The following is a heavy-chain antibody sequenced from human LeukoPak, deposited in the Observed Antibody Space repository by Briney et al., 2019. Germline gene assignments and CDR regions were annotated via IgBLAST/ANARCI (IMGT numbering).Heavy chain of an antibody. CDR1: GGSFSGYY. CDR2: IYYSGST. Sequence: SETLSLTCAVYGGSFSGYYWSWIRQPPGKGLEWIGDIYYSGSTNYNPSLKSRVTISVDTSKNQFSLKLRSVTAADTAVYYCARDGDYALDYWGQGTLVTVSS. V-gene: IGHV4-59*12. D-gene: IGHD4-17*01. J-gene: IGHJ4*02. CDR3: ARDGDYALDY.